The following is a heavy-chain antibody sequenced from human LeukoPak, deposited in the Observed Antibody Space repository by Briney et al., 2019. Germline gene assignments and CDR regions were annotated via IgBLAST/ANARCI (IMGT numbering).Heavy chain of an antibody. J-gene: IGHJ4*02. Sequence: GGSLRLSCAASGFTFSSYSMNWVRQAPGTGLKWVSSISSSSSYIYYADSVKGGFTISRDNAKNSLFLQMNSLRAEYTAVYYCARDEPYCSSTSCPLRYWGQGTLVTVSS. CDR3: ARDEPYCSSTSCPLRY. CDR2: ISSSSSYI. CDR1: GFTFSSYS. D-gene: IGHD2-2*01. V-gene: IGHV3-21*01.